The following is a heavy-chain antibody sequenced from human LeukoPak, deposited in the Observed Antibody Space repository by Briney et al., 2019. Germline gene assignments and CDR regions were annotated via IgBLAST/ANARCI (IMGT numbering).Heavy chain of an antibody. CDR1: GGTFSSYA. Sequence: GASVKVSCKASGGTFSSYAISWVPQAPGQGLEWRGEIIPIFGTANYAQKFQGRVTITTDEFTSTAYMELSSLRSEDTAVYYCARDVRGVGATFVGYYYYMDVWGKGTTVTVSS. D-gene: IGHD1-26*01. J-gene: IGHJ6*03. V-gene: IGHV1-69*05. CDR2: IIPIFGTA. CDR3: ARDVRGVGATFVGYYYYMDV.